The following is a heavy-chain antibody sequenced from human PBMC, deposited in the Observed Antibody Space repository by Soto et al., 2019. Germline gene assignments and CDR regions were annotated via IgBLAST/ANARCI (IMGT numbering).Heavy chain of an antibody. CDR1: DVSRNNHN. D-gene: IGHD5-18*01. CDR2: ISSDGTKE. Sequence: SRSLSSAVSDVSRNNHNCHLVRHPPGRGLEWVAFISSDGTKEHHADSVKRRFTISRDISKNTLFLQMNSLTTADTAVYYCARERYSYGSYFDYWGHGTLVTVSS. J-gene: IGHJ4*01. CDR3: ARERYSYGSYFDY. V-gene: IGHV3-30*14.